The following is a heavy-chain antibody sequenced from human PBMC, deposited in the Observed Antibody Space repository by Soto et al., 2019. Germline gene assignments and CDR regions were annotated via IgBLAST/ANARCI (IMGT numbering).Heavy chain of an antibody. V-gene: IGHV4-34*01. D-gene: IGHD2-2*01. CDR3: ARGWGYCSSTSCYGWYYYGMDV. J-gene: IGHJ6*01. Sequence: QVQLQQWGAGLLKPSETLSLTCAVYGGSFSGYYWSWIRQPPGKGLEWIGEINHSGSTNYNPSLKSRVTISVDTSKNQFSLKLSSVTAADTAVYYFARGWGYCSSTSCYGWYYYGMDVW. CDR2: INHSGST. CDR1: GGSFSGYY.